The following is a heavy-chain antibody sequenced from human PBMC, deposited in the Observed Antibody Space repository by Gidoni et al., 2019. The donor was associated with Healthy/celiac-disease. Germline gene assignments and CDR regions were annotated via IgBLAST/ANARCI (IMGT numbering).Heavy chain of an antibody. CDR2: LRAYNGNT. CDR1: GYTCTSYG. V-gene: IGHV1-18*01. CDR3: ARSEGFGEFDYYMDV. D-gene: IGHD3-10*01. Sequence: QVQLVQSGAEVKKPGASVKVSGKDSGYTCTSYGIRWVRQAPGQGLEWMGWLRAYNGNTNYAQKLQGSVTMPTDTSTSTAYMELRSLRSDDTAVYYCARSEGFGEFDYYMDVWGKGTTVTVSS. J-gene: IGHJ6*03.